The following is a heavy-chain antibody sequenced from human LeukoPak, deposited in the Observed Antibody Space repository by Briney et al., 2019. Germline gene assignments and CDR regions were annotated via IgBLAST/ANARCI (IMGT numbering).Heavy chain of an antibody. CDR3: ARSTTIFGVLIPSGWFDP. V-gene: IGHV1-2*02. CDR1: GYIFSGYY. CDR2: INPKSGGT. J-gene: IGHJ5*02. Sequence: ASVTVSCTASGYIFSGYYMHWVRQAPGQGLEWMGWINPKSGGTNYAQQFQGRVTMTRDTSISTAYMELSRLRSDDTAVYYCARSTTIFGVLIPSGWFDPWGQGTLVTVSS. D-gene: IGHD3-3*01.